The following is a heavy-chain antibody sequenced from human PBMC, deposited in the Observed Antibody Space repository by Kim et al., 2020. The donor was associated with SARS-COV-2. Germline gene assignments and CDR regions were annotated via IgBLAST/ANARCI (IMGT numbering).Heavy chain of an antibody. Sequence: ADSAKGRFTLSRDKSKHTRYLKMNSRRAEDTAVYYCAKDKTRYYDIFDYWGQGTLVTVSS. D-gene: IGHD3-9*01. CDR3: AKDKTRYYDIFDY. J-gene: IGHJ4*02. V-gene: IGHV3-23*01.